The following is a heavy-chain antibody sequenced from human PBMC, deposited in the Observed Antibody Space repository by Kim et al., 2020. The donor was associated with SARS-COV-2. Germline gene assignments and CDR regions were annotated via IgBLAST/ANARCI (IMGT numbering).Heavy chain of an antibody. Sequence: GGSLRLSCAASEFTVSSSYMSWVRQAPGKGLEWVSNIYSGGSTYYADSVKGRFTISRDISENTLYLQMSSLRADDTAVYYCARGGGALCGRDCLRTFYL. CDR2: IYSGGST. D-gene: IGHD2-21*02. CDR1: EFTVSSSY. CDR3: ARGGGALCGRDCLRTFYL. V-gene: IGHV3-53*01. J-gene: IGHJ2*01.